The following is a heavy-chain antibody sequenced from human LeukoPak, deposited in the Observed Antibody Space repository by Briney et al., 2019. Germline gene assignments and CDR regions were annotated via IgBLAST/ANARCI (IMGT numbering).Heavy chain of an antibody. D-gene: IGHD3-22*01. J-gene: IGHJ4*02. CDR2: IESTGGTT. CDR3: AKSYYDSSGYYYEGDYFDD. V-gene: IGHV3-11*04. Sequence: GGSLRLSCAASGFDFSDHYMTWIRQAPGKGLEWISFIESTGGTTYYADSVKGRFTISRDNSKNTLYLQMNSLRAEDTAVYYCAKSYYDSSGYYYEGDYFDDWGQGTLVTVSS. CDR1: GFDFSDHY.